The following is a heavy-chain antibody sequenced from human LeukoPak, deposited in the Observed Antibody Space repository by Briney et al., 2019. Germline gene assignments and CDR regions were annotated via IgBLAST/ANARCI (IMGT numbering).Heavy chain of an antibody. D-gene: IGHD3-9*01. V-gene: IGHV3-7*05. CDR3: ARVKGDILGWDAFDI. J-gene: IGHJ3*02. CDR1: GFTFSTYW. CDR2: IKEDGRGK. Sequence: GGSLRLSCAASGFTFSTYWMNWVRQAPGKGLEWVASIKEDGRGKYYGGSLKGRFTISRDNAKNSLYLQMNSLRAEDTALYYCARVKGDILGWDAFDIWGQGTMVTVSS.